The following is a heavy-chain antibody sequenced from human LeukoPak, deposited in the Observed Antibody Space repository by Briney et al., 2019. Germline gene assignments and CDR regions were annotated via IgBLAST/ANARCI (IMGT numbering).Heavy chain of an antibody. Sequence: PGGSLRLSCSFSGFIATSNYMAWVRQSPGKGLQWISFIYGGGKTLYADSVRDRFSISRDNSKSTLYLQMSSLRVEDTAVYYCATGGRSGMAFDFWGQGTLVTVSS. CDR3: ATGGRSGMAFDF. J-gene: IGHJ4*02. D-gene: IGHD2-8*01. CDR1: GFIATSNY. CDR2: IYGGGKT. V-gene: IGHV3-53*01.